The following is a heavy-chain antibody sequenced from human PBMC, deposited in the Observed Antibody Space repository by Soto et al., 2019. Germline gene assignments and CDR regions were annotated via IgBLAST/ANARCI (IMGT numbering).Heavy chain of an antibody. Sequence: GGSLRLSCAACGVTFSDHYMDWVRQAPGKGLEWVGRTRNKANSYTTEYAASVKGRFTISRDDSKNSLYLQMNSLKIEDTAVYYCARVDDSSGYYYDYWGQGT. CDR1: GVTFSDHY. D-gene: IGHD3-22*01. V-gene: IGHV3-72*01. CDR3: ARVDDSSGYYYDY. J-gene: IGHJ4*02. CDR2: TRNKANSYTT.